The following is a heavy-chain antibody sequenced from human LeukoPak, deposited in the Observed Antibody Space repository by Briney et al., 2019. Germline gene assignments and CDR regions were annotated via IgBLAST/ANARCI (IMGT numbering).Heavy chain of an antibody. Sequence: PGRSLRLSCAASGFTFSSYGMHWVRQAPGKGLEWVAVIWYDGSNKYYADSVKGRFTISRDNSENTLYLQMNSLRAEDTAVYYCARDIEVLTGYYLDYWGQGTLVTVSS. V-gene: IGHV3-33*01. CDR3: ARDIEVLTGYYLDY. D-gene: IGHD2-21*02. CDR1: GFTFSSYG. CDR2: IWYDGSNK. J-gene: IGHJ4*02.